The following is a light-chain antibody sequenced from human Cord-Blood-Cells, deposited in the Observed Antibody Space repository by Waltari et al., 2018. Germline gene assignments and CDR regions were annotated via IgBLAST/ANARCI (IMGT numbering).Light chain of an antibody. CDR2: ASS. J-gene: IGKJ2*01. CDR3: QQSYSTLMYT. CDR1: QSISSY. V-gene: IGKV1-39*01. Sequence: QMTQAPFSLSASVGDRVNITCQASQSISSYLNWYQQKPGKTPKLPIYASSSLQSGVPSRFSGSGSGTDFTLTISSLQPEDFSTYYCQQSYSTLMYTFGQGTKLEIK.